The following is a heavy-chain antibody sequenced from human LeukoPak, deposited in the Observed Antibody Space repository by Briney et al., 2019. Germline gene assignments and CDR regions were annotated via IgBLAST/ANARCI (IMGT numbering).Heavy chain of an antibody. V-gene: IGHV3-7*04. J-gene: IGHJ4*02. CDR2: IKQDGSDK. CDR1: GFTFSSYW. CDR3: ARAGEQRWGYVDY. Sequence: PGGSLRLSCAASGFTFSSYWTTWVRQAPGKGLEWVANIKQDGSDKYYVDSVKGRFTISRDNAKNSLYLQMNSLRDEDTAVYYCARAGEQRWGYVDYWGQGTLVTVSS. D-gene: IGHD5-24*01.